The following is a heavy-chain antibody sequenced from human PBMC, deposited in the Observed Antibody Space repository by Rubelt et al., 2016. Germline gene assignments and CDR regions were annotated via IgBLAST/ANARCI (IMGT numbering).Heavy chain of an antibody. J-gene: IGHJ2*01. V-gene: IGHV2-70*11. CDR3: AGTRTLYWGFDV. Sequence: LLKPSETLSLTCAVYGGSFSGYYLSWIRQPPGKGLEWLARIDWDGGKYYSTSLKTRLTITKDTSKNQVVLKMTNMDPVDAATYYCAGTRTLYWGFDVWGRGTLVTVSS. CDR1: GGSFSGYY. D-gene: IGHD2-2*01. CDR2: IDWDGGK.